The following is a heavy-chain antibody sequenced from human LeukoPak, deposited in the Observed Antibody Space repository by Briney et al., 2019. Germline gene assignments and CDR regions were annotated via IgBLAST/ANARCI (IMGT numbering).Heavy chain of an antibody. Sequence: SETLSLTCAVYGGSFSVYYWSWIRQPPGKGLEWIGEINHSGSTNYNPSLKSRVTISVDTSKNQFSLKLSSVTAADTAVYYCARGMVAAIDYWGQGTLVTVSS. CDR1: GGSFSVYY. CDR2: INHSGST. J-gene: IGHJ4*02. D-gene: IGHD2-15*01. V-gene: IGHV4-34*01. CDR3: ARGMVAAIDY.